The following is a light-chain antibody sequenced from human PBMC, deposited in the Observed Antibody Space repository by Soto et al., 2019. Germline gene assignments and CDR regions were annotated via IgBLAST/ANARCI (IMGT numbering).Light chain of an antibody. Sequence: QSALTQPRSVSGSPGQSVTISCTGTSSDVGGYNYVSWYQQHPGKAPKRMIYDVSNRPSGVPDRFSGSKSGNTASLTISGLQAEDEADYYCCSYAGSYVFGTGTKVTVL. V-gene: IGLV2-11*01. CDR1: SSDVGGYNY. J-gene: IGLJ1*01. CDR2: DVS. CDR3: CSYAGSYV.